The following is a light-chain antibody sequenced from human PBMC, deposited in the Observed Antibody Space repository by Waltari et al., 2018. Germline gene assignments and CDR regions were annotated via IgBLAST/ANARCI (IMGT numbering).Light chain of an antibody. CDR3: QVWDSSSDHHVV. CDR2: DDS. J-gene: IGLJ2*01. CDR1: NIRSKS. Sequence: SYVLTQPPSVSVAPGKTARITCGGNNIRSKSVHWYQHKPGQAPVLVVYDDSDRPSGIPERCSGSNSGNTATLTISRVEAGDEADYYCQVWDSSSDHHVVFGGGTKLTVL. V-gene: IGLV3-21*03.